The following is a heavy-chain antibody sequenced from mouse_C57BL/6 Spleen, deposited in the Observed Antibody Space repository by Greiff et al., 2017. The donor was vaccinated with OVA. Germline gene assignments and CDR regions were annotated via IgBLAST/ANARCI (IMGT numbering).Heavy chain of an antibody. D-gene: IGHD1-1*01. CDR3: ARDYGSRDWYFDV. CDR2: IDPANGNT. CDR1: GFNIKNTY. V-gene: IGHV14-3*01. Sequence: EVKLQESVAELVRPGASVKLSCTASGFNIKNTYMHWVKQRPEQGLEWIGRIDPANGNTKYAPKFQGKATITADTSSNTAYLQLSSLTSEDTAIYYCARDYGSRDWYFDVRGTGTTVTVSS. J-gene: IGHJ1*03.